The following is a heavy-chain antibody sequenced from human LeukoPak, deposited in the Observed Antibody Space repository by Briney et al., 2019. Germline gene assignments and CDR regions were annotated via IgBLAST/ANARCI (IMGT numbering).Heavy chain of an antibody. Sequence: PGGSLRLSCAASGFTFSSYAMSWVRQAPGKGLEWFSAISGSGGSTYYADSVKGRFTISRDNSKNTLYLQMNSLRAEDTAVYYCARSGSGSYYNVLDYWGQGTLVTVSS. V-gene: IGHV3-23*01. CDR3: ARSGSGSYYNVLDY. J-gene: IGHJ4*02. CDR1: GFTFSSYA. CDR2: ISGSGGST. D-gene: IGHD3-10*01.